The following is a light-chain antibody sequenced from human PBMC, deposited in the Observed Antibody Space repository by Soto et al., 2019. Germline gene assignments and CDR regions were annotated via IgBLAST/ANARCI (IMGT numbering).Light chain of an antibody. CDR3: QQTYTTPRT. Sequence: DIQMTQSPSTLSASVGDRVTITCRASQSISSWLAWYQQKPGKAPKLLIYDASSLESGVPSRFSGSGSGTEFTLTISSLQPDDFATYYCQQTYTTPRTFGQGTKVAIK. CDR1: QSISSW. J-gene: IGKJ1*01. CDR2: DAS. V-gene: IGKV1-5*01.